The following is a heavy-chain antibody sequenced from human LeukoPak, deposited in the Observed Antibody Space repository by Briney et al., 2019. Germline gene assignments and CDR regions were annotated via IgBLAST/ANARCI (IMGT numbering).Heavy chain of an antibody. J-gene: IGHJ4*02. CDR1: GDSVSSNSAA. CDR2: TYYRSKWYN. CDR3: ARDSYCGGDCYSLDSYFDY. D-gene: IGHD2-21*02. V-gene: IGHV6-1*01. Sequence: SQTLSLTCAISGDSVSSNSAAWNWIRQSPSRGLEWLGRTYYRSKWYNDYAVSVKSRITINPDTSKNQFSLQLNSVTTEDTAVYYCARDSYCGGDCYSLDSYFDYWGQGTLVTVSS.